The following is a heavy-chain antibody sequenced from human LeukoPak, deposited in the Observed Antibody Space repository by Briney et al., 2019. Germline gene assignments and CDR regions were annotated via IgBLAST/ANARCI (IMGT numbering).Heavy chain of an antibody. CDR1: GYTFIAYY. Sequence: ASVKVSCRASGYTFIAYYMHWVRQAPGQGLEWMGWINASSGGTNYAQKFQGRVTMTRDTSISTAYMELSELRSDDTAVYYCAGQKDPRPIDYWGQGTLITASS. J-gene: IGHJ4*02. CDR3: AGQKDPRPIDY. CDR2: INASSGGT. V-gene: IGHV1-2*02.